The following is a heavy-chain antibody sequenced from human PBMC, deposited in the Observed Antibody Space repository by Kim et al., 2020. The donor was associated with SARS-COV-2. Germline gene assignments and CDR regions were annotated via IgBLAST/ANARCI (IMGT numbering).Heavy chain of an antibody. CDR2: ISAYNGNT. Sequence: ASVKVSCKASGYTFTSYGISWVRQAPGQGLEWMGWISAYNGNTNYAQKLQGRVTMTTDTSTSTAYMELRSLRSDDTAVYYCARERRTTVTRNERYYYYGMDVWGQGTTVTVSS. V-gene: IGHV1-18*01. J-gene: IGHJ6*02. CDR3: ARERRTTVTRNERYYYYGMDV. CDR1: GYTFTSYG. D-gene: IGHD4-17*01.